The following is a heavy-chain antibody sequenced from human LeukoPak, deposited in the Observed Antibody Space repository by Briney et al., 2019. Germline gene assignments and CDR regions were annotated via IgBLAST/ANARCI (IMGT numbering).Heavy chain of an antibody. V-gene: IGHV3-21*01. J-gene: IGHJ4*02. CDR1: GFTFSSYT. Sequence: GGSLRLSCAASGFTFSSYTMNWVRQAPGRGLEWVSSISSSSTYIYYADSVRGRFTISTDNAKNSVDLQMNSLRAEDTALYYCARDGDIVVVPEDLDDWGQGALVTVSS. CDR3: ARDGDIVVVPEDLDD. D-gene: IGHD2-2*01. CDR2: ISSSSTYI.